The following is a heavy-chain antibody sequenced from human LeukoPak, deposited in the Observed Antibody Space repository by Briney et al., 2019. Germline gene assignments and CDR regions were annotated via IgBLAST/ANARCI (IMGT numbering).Heavy chain of an antibody. CDR2: FDPKEGER. Sequence: ASVKVSCKVSGDTLTELSMHWVRQAPGKGLEWMGGFDPKEGERVYAQNFQGRVTMTRDTSTSTVYMELSSLRSEDTAVYYCARDPQDWYFDLWGRGTLVTVSS. V-gene: IGHV1-24*01. CDR1: GDTLTELS. CDR3: ARDPQDWYFDL. J-gene: IGHJ2*01.